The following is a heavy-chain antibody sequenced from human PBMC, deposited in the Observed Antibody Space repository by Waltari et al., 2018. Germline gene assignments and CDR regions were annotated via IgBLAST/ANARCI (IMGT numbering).Heavy chain of an antibody. D-gene: IGHD3-16*01. Sequence: EVQLVESGGGLVQPGGSLRLSCAATGFTFSSYWMSWVRQAPGKGLEGVANIKQDGSEKYYVDSVKGRFTISRDNAKNSLYLQMNSLRAEDTAVYYCARDRTPLGPYFDYWGQGTLVTVSS. CDR1: GFTFSSYW. J-gene: IGHJ4*02. V-gene: IGHV3-7*01. CDR3: ARDRTPLGPYFDY. CDR2: IKQDGSEK.